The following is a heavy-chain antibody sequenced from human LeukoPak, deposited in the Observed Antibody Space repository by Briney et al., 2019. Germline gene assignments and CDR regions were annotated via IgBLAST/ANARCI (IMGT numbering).Heavy chain of an antibody. Sequence: SETLSLTCTVSGGSISSYYWSWIRQPPGKGLEWIGYIYYSGRTTYNPSLKSRVTISVDTSKNQFSLRLSSVTAADTAVYYCARDFGVEAATRDFYYYGMDVWGQGTTVTVSS. CDR2: IYYSGRT. CDR3: ARDFGVEAATRDFYYYGMDV. D-gene: IGHD2-15*01. J-gene: IGHJ6*02. V-gene: IGHV4-59*01. CDR1: GGSISSYY.